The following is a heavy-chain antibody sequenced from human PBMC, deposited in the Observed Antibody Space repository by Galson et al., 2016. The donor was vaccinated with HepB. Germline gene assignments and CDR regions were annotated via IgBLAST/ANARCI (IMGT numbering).Heavy chain of an antibody. CDR1: GFTFGSVW. V-gene: IGHV3-7*03. Sequence: SLRLSCATSGFTFGSVWMSWVRQAPGKGLEWVANIKPDGSERYYVDSLKGRFTISRDNARNSLYLQMNSLRAEETAVYYCALYYYDSSGFVEYFQHWGQGTRVTVSS. D-gene: IGHD3-22*01. CDR2: IKPDGSER. CDR3: ALYYYDSSGFVEYFQH. J-gene: IGHJ1*01.